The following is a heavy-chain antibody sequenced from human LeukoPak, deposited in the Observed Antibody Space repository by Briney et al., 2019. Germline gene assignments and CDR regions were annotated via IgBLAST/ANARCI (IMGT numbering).Heavy chain of an antibody. J-gene: IGHJ6*03. V-gene: IGHV3-23*01. CDR3: AILGYYYYYVDV. CDR1: EFSFSTFS. D-gene: IGHD3-16*01. CDR2: ISDTGVTT. Sequence: GGSLRLSCAASEFSFSTFSMSWVRQAPGKGLGWVSFISDTGVTTYYADSVKGRFTISRDNSKNTLYLQMNSLRVEDTAVYYCAILGYYYYYVDVWGKGTTVTVSS.